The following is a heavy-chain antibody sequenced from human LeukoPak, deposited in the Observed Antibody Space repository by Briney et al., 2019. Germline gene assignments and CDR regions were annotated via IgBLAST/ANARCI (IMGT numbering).Heavy chain of an antibody. Sequence: GGSLRLSYAASGFTFSDYYMSWIRQAPGKGLEWVSYISSSGSTIYYADSVKSRFTISRDNAKNSLYLQMNSLRAEDTAVYYCARDRDAVTTYDYWGQGTLVTVSS. CDR2: ISSSGSTI. V-gene: IGHV3-11*01. D-gene: IGHD4-17*01. CDR1: GFTFSDYY. J-gene: IGHJ4*02. CDR3: ARDRDAVTTYDY.